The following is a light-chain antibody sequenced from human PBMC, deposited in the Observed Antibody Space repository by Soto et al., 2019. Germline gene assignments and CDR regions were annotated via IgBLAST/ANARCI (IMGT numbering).Light chain of an antibody. CDR3: QQYGSSPLIS. CDR2: GAS. Sequence: EFVWTQSPGTLSLSPGERATLSCRASQTVRNNYLAWYQQKPGQAPRLLIYGASSRATGIPDRFSGSGSGRDFTLTISGLEPEDFAVYYCQQYGSSPLISFGQGTRLDIK. V-gene: IGKV3-20*01. CDR1: QTVRNNY. J-gene: IGKJ5*01.